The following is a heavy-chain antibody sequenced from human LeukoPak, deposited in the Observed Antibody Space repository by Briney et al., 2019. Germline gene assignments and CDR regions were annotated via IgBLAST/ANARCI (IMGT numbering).Heavy chain of an antibody. CDR2: IYTSGST. Sequence: SETLSLTCAVYGGSFSGYYWGWIRQPAGKGLEWIGRIYTSGSTNYNPSLKSRVTMSVDTSKNQFSLKLSSVTAADTAVYYCARDRFPGYYGSGSYYGDDAFDIWGQGTMVTVSS. CDR1: GGSFSGYY. V-gene: IGHV4-4*07. D-gene: IGHD3-10*01. CDR3: ARDRFPGYYGSGSYYGDDAFDI. J-gene: IGHJ3*02.